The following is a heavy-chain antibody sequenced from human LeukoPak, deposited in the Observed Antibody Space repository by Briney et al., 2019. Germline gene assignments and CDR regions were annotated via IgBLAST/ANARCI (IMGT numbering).Heavy chain of an antibody. Sequence: PGRSLRLSCTTSGFSFGDYGMSWFRPAPGKGLEWVSFIISKTYSGATDYAASVKGRFVISRDDSEGIAYLQMNSLKTEDTGVYYCTRNPHPYCSGTSCPCDYWGQGTLVTVSS. CDR2: IISKTYSGAT. V-gene: IGHV3-49*03. CDR1: GFSFGDYG. CDR3: TRNPHPYCSGTSCPCDY. J-gene: IGHJ4*02. D-gene: IGHD2-2*01.